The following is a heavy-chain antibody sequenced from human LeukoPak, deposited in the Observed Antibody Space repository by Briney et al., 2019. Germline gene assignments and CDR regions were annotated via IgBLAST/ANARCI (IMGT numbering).Heavy chain of an antibody. CDR3: AKTVGYEENWFDP. Sequence: GGSLRLSCAASGFTFSDYWMTWVRQAPGKGLEWVANIKQDGSEKYYLDSVKGRFTISRDNAKNSLYLQMNSLRVEDTAVYYCAKTVGYEENWFDPWGQGTLVTVSS. V-gene: IGHV3-7*03. CDR2: IKQDGSEK. J-gene: IGHJ5*02. CDR1: GFTFSDYW. D-gene: IGHD2-8*01.